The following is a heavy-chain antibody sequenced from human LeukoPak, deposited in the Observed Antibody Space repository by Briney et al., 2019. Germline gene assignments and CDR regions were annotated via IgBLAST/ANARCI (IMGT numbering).Heavy chain of an antibody. D-gene: IGHD2-2*01. CDR3: ARGNSGHCTGATCYALDY. CDR1: GFTFKYA. V-gene: IGHV3-23*01. Sequence: PGGSLRLSCEASGFTFKYAWMTWVRQAPGKGPEWVSAISDDFGTYHADSVKGRFTISRDNSRNTLYLQMTSLRAEDTAVYYCARGNSGHCTGATCYALDYSGQGTLVTVSS. CDR2: ISDDFGT. J-gene: IGHJ4*02.